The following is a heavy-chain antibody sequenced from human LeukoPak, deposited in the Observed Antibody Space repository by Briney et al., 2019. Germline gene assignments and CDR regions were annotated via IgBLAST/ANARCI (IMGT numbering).Heavy chain of an antibody. CDR1: GFSLSTTGVG. CDR2: TYWNNDK. Sequence: SGPTLVKPTQTLTLTCSFSGFSLSTTGVGVSWIRQPPGKALEWLAVTYWNNDKSYSPSLKTRLTTTKDTSKNQVVLIMTNMDPVDTATYYCAHKGRGSGSYTMWGQGTLVTVSS. V-gene: IGHV2-5*01. CDR3: AHKGRGSGSYTM. J-gene: IGHJ4*02. D-gene: IGHD3-10*01.